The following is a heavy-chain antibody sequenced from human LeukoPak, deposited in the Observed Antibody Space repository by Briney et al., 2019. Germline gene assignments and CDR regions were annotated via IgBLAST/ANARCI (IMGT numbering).Heavy chain of an antibody. D-gene: IGHD6-13*01. J-gene: IGHJ4*02. Sequence: ASVKVSCTASGYTFTSYGISWVRQAPGQGLEWMGWISAYNGNTNYAQKLQGRVTMTTDTSTSTAYMELRSLRSDDTAVYYCARAWDSSSWYGVTDGLDYWGQGTLVTVSS. CDR1: GYTFTSYG. V-gene: IGHV1-18*01. CDR3: ARAWDSSSWYGVTDGLDY. CDR2: ISAYNGNT.